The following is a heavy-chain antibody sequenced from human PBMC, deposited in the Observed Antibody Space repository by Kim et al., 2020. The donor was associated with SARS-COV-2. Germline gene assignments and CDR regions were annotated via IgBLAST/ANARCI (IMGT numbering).Heavy chain of an antibody. J-gene: IGHJ6*02. D-gene: IGHD3-22*01. CDR3: TRNRAIGNYYYGMDV. V-gene: IGHV3-30*01. Sequence: MKARVTISRDNSKNTLYLQMQLNSLRGEDTAVYYCTRNRAIGNYYYGMDVWGQGTTVTVSS.